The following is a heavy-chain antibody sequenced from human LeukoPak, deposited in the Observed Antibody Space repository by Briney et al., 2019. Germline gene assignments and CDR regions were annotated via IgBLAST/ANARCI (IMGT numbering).Heavy chain of an antibody. Sequence: SETLSLTCTVSGGSISSYYWSWIRQPPGKGLEWIGYIYYSGSTNYNPSLKSRVTISVDTSKNQFSLKLSSVTAADTAVYYCAGTSIDRPPFFDYWGQGTLVTVSS. V-gene: IGHV4-59*01. CDR2: IYYSGST. CDR1: GGSISSYY. J-gene: IGHJ4*02. CDR3: AGTSIDRPPFFDY.